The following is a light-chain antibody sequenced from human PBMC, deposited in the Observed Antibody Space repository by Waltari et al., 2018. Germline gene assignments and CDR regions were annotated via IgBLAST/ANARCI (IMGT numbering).Light chain of an antibody. CDR1: QSVTRY. J-gene: IGKJ4*01. Sequence: EIVLTQSPGTLSLSPGERATLSCRASQSVTRYLAWYQPKPGLAPRPLIYDTSNRATGIPSRFIGSGSGTDFSLTITSLESEDFAVYYCQQRANWPLTVGGGTKVEIK. CDR3: QQRANWPLT. CDR2: DTS. V-gene: IGKV3-11*01.